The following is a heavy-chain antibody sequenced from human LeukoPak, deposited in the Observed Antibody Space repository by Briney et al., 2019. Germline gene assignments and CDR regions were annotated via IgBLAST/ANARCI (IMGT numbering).Heavy chain of an antibody. V-gene: IGHV1-2*04. CDR1: GGTFSSYA. CDR2: INPNSGGT. J-gene: IGHJ4*02. Sequence: ASVKVTCKASGGTFSSYAISWVRQAPGQGLEWMGWINPNSGGTNYAQKFQGWVTMTRDTSISTAYMELSRLRSDDTAVYYCARESYDSSKEYYFDYWGQGTLVTVSS. CDR3: ARESYDSSKEYYFDY. D-gene: IGHD3-22*01.